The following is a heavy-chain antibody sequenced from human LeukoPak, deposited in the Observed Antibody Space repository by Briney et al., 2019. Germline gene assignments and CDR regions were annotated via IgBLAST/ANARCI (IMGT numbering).Heavy chain of an antibody. CDR3: AREYYYDSSALGYFQH. Sequence: ASVKVSCKASGYTFTSCAMHWVRQAPGQRLEWMGWINAGNGNTKYSQKFQGRVTITRDTSASTAYMELSSLRSEDTAVYYCAREYYYDSSALGYFQHWGQGTLVTVSS. CDR1: GYTFTSCA. J-gene: IGHJ1*01. V-gene: IGHV1-3*01. CDR2: INAGNGNT. D-gene: IGHD3-22*01.